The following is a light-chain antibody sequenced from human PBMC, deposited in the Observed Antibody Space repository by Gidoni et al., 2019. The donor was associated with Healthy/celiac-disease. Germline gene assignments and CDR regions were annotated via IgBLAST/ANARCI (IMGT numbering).Light chain of an antibody. CDR2: GKN. CDR1: SLRSYY. Sequence: SSELTQDPAVSVALGQTVRITCQGDSLRSYYASWYQQKPGQAPVLVIYGKNNLPSGIPDRFSGSSSGNTASLTITVAQAEDEADYYCNSRDSSGNHLVVFGGGTKLTVL. V-gene: IGLV3-19*01. J-gene: IGLJ2*01. CDR3: NSRDSSGNHLVV.